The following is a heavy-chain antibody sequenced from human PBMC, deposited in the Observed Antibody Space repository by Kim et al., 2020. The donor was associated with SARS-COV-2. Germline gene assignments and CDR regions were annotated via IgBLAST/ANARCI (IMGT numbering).Heavy chain of an antibody. J-gene: IGHJ4*02. CDR2: IFYSGST. V-gene: IGHV4-59*01. CDR3: ARSEGRASWHQFDY. Sequence: SETLSLTCTVSSDSISAYYWSWIRRLPGKELEWIGYIFYSGSTSYNPSLKSRVTISWDTSRNQFSLDLTSVTHADTAVYYCARSEGRASWHQFDYWGQGILVTVSS. CDR1: SDSISAYY.